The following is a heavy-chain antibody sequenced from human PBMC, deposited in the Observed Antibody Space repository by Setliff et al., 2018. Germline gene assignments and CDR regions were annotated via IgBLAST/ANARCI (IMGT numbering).Heavy chain of an antibody. CDR3: ARSTNYGMRFWFDN. Sequence: GASVKVSCKASGYTFTSYGITWVRQAPGQGLEWMAWISAYNGYIVYAQKFQGRVTVTTDTSTSTAYMELRSLRSDDTAVYYCARSTNYGMRFWFDNWGQGALVTVSS. J-gene: IGHJ4*02. CDR2: ISAYNGYI. V-gene: IGHV1-18*01. CDR1: GYTFTSYG. D-gene: IGHD1-7*01.